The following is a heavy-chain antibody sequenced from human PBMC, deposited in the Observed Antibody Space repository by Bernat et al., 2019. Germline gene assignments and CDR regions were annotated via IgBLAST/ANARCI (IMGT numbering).Heavy chain of an antibody. D-gene: IGHD6-13*01. V-gene: IGHV3-23*01. Sequence: EVQLLESGGGLVQPGGSLRLSCAASGFTFSSYAMSWVRQAPGKGLEWVSAISGSGGSTYYADSVKGRFTISRDNSKNTLYLQMNSLRAKDTAVYYCAKAGQLVLRVFDYWGQGTLVTVSS. CDR1: GFTFSSYA. CDR2: ISGSGGST. CDR3: AKAGQLVLRVFDY. J-gene: IGHJ4*02.